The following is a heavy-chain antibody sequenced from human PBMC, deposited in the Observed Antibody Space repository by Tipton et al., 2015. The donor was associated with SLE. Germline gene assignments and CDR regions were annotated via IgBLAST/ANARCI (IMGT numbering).Heavy chain of an antibody. CDR2: IYYSGST. Sequence: TLSLTCAVYGGSFSGYYWNWIRQPPGKGLEWIGYIYYSGSTNYNPSLKSRVTISVDTSKNQFSLKLSSVTAADTAVYYCARQGTGFGSGRDDYWGHGILVTVSS. J-gene: IGHJ4*01. CDR1: GGSFSGYY. V-gene: IGHV4-59*08. CDR3: ARQGTGFGSGRDDY. D-gene: IGHD1-14*01.